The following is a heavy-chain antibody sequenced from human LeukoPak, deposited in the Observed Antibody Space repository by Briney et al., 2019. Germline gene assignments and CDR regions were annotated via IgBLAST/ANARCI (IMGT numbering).Heavy chain of an antibody. CDR3: ARGGVRGYKYGLDYFNY. CDR1: GYTFSTYD. D-gene: IGHD3-16*01. J-gene: IGHJ4*02. CDR2: MNPDRGNT. Sequence: ASVKVSCKASGYTFSTYDINWVRQATGQGLGWMGWMNPDRGNTGYAQKFQGRVTITRNTSISTVYMELSSLRSEDTAVYYCARGGVRGYKYGLDYFNYWGQGTLVTVSS. V-gene: IGHV1-8*03.